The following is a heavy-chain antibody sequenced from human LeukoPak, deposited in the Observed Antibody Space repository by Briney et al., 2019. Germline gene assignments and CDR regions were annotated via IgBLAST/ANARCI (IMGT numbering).Heavy chain of an antibody. J-gene: IGHJ5*02. D-gene: IGHD3-10*01. CDR3: ARGRLLWFGELLGWFDP. Sequence: SETLSLTCAVYGGSFSGYYRSWIRQPPGKGLEWIGEINHSGSTNYNPSLKSRVTIPVDTSKNQFSLKLSSVTAADTAVYYCARGRLLWFGELLGWFDPWGQGTLVTVSS. CDR2: INHSGST. CDR1: GGSFSGYY. V-gene: IGHV4-34*01.